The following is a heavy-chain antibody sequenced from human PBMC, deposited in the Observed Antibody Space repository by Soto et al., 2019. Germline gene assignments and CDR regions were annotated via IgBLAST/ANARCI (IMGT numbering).Heavy chain of an antibody. CDR2: INPLSGIP. CDR1: GGTFVRHV. J-gene: IGHJ4*02. D-gene: IGHD2-2*01. CDR3: AAPACAATWCSPSHNLDH. V-gene: IGHV1-69*09. Sequence: QVQLVQSGAEVKKPESSVKVSCKTSGGTFVRHVISWVRQAPGQGPEWMGKINPLSGIPNYAQKFQDRVTFPADTDSSTAYIEMSSLRSDDTAVYYCAAPACAATWCSPSHNLDHWGQGTLVTVSS.